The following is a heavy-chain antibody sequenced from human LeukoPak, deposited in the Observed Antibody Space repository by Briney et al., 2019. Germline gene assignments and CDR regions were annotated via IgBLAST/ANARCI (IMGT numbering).Heavy chain of an antibody. J-gene: IGHJ4*02. Sequence: GGSLRLSCAASGFSFSSYSMKWVRQAPGKGLEWVSSISSSSSYIYYADSAKGRFTISRDNAKNSLYLQKNSLRAEDTAVYHCARRGRTSCYDYWGQGTLVTVSS. D-gene: IGHD2-2*01. CDR3: ARRGRTSCYDY. CDR1: GFSFSSYS. V-gene: IGHV3-21*01. CDR2: ISSSSSYI.